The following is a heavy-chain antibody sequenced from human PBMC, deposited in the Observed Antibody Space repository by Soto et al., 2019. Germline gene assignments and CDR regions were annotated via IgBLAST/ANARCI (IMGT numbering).Heavy chain of an antibody. J-gene: IGHJ5*02. Sequence: GGSLRLSCAASGFTFSSYSMNWVRQAPGKGLEWVSYISSSSSTIYYADSVKGRFTISRDNAKNSLYLQMNSLRAEDTAVYYCARDSGGRRFDPWGQGTLVTVSS. CDR2: ISSSSSTI. D-gene: IGHD3-10*01. CDR1: GFTFSSYS. V-gene: IGHV3-48*01. CDR3: ARDSGGRRFDP.